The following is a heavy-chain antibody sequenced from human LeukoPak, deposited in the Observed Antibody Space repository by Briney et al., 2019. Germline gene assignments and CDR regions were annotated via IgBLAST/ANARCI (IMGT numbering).Heavy chain of an antibody. D-gene: IGHD2-2*01. CDR3: ARAVGGDAFDI. CDR1: GGPISSYY. Sequence: SETLSLTCTVSGGPISSYYWNWIRQPPGKGLEWIGYIYYSGSTNYNPSLKSRVTISVDMSKNQFSLKLSSVTAADTAVYYCARAVGGDAFDIWGQGTMVTVSS. V-gene: IGHV4-59*01. CDR2: IYYSGST. J-gene: IGHJ3*02.